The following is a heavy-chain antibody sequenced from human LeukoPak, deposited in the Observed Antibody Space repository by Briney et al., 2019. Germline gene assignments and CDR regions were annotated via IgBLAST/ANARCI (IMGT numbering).Heavy chain of an antibody. CDR1: RYTSTGYY. J-gene: IGHJ5*02. CDR3: GSGPSTGTAS. CDR2: INPNSGGT. V-gene: IGHV1-2*02. D-gene: IGHD1-7*01. Sequence: ASVKVSCKASRYTSTGYYMHWVRQAPGQGLEWMGWINPNSGGTNYAQKFQGRVTMTRATSIRTAYMELGRMTSDDTAVYYCGSGPSTGTASWGQGTLVTVSS.